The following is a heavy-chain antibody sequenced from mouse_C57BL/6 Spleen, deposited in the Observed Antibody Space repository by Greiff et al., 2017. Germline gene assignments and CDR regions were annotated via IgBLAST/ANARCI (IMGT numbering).Heavy chain of an antibody. CDR3: ARDFMDSHYYGSRDAMDY. CDR2: ISDGGSYT. J-gene: IGHJ4*01. CDR1: GFTFSSYA. Sequence: EVQLQESGGGLVKPGGSLKLSCAASGFTFSSYAMSWVRQTPEKRLELVATISDGGSYTYYPDNVKGRFTISRDNAKNNLYLQMSHLKSEDTAMYYCARDFMDSHYYGSRDAMDYWGQGTSVTVSS. V-gene: IGHV5-4*01. D-gene: IGHD1-1*01.